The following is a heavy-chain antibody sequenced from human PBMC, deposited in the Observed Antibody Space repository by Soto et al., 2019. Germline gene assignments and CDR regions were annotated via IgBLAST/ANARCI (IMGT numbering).Heavy chain of an antibody. V-gene: IGHV1-8*01. CDR3: ARDKVGMVDY. J-gene: IGHJ4*02. CDR2: MNPNSVNT. D-gene: IGHD5-12*01. Sequence: QVQLVQSGAEVKKPGASVKVSCKASGYTFTSYDINWVRQATGQGLEWMGWMNPNSVNTGYAQKCHGRVTMTRNTSIITSYMELISLRSEDTSVYYCARDKVGMVDYWGQGTLVTVSS. CDR1: GYTFTSYD.